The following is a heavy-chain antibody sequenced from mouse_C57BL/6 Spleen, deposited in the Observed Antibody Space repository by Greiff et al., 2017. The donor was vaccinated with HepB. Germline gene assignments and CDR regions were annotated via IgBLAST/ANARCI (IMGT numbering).Heavy chain of an antibody. CDR3: ARRYAMDY. CDR2: IYPGSGNT. Sequence: QVQLKESGAELVRPGASVKLSCKASGYTFTDYYINWVKQRPGQGLEWIARIYPGSGNTYYNEKFKGKATLTAEKSSSTAYMQLSSLTSEDSAVYFCARRYAMDYWGQGTSVTVSS. V-gene: IGHV1-76*01. CDR1: GYTFTDYY. J-gene: IGHJ4*01.